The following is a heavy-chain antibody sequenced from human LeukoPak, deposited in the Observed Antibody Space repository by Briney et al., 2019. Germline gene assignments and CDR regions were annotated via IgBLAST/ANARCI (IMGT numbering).Heavy chain of an antibody. CDR1: GFTFSSYG. Sequence: QPGRSLRLSCAASGFTFSSYGMHWVRQAPGKGLEWVAVISYDGSNKYYADSVKGRFTISRDNSKNTLYLQMNSLRAEDTAVYYCAKDADSSGPVGYFDYWGQGTLVTVSP. D-gene: IGHD3-22*01. V-gene: IGHV3-30*18. J-gene: IGHJ4*02. CDR2: ISYDGSNK. CDR3: AKDADSSGPVGYFDY.